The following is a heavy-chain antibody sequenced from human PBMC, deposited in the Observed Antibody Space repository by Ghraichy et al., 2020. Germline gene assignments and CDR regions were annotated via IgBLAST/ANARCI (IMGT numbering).Heavy chain of an antibody. Sequence: SCAASGFTVSSNYMSWVRQAPGKGLEWVSVIYSGGSTYYADSVKGRFTISRDNSKNTLYLQMNSLRAEDTAVYYCARRIARSSGFDYWGQGTLVTVSS. D-gene: IGHD6-19*01. CDR1: GFTVSSNY. J-gene: IGHJ4*02. V-gene: IGHV3-53*01. CDR3: ARRIARSSGFDY. CDR2: IYSGGST.